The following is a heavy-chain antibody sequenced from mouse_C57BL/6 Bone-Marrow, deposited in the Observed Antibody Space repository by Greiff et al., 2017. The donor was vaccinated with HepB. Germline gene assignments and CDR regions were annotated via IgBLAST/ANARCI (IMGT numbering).Heavy chain of an antibody. J-gene: IGHJ4*01. D-gene: IGHD3-2*02. Sequence: VQLQQPGAELVKPGASVKMSCKASGYTFTNYWIGWAKQRPGHGLEWIGDIYPGGGYTNYNEKFKGKATLTADKSSSTAYMQFSSLTSEDSAIYYCARSGDFMDYWGQGTSVTVSS. CDR1: GYTFTNYW. V-gene: IGHV1-63*01. CDR3: ARSGDFMDY. CDR2: IYPGGGYT.